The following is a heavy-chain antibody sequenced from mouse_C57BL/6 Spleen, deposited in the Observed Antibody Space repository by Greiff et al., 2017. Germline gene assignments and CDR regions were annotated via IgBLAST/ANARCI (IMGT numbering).Heavy chain of an antibody. V-gene: IGHV2-3*01. Sequence: VQVVESGPGLVAPSPSLSITCTVSGFSFTSYGVSWVRQPPGKGLEWLGVIWGDGSTNYHSALISRLSISKDNSKSQVFLKLNSLQTDDTATYYCATYDDDRDFDYWGQGTTLTVSS. CDR1: GFSFTSYG. J-gene: IGHJ2*01. CDR3: ATYDDDRDFDY. CDR2: IWGDGST. D-gene: IGHD2-4*01.